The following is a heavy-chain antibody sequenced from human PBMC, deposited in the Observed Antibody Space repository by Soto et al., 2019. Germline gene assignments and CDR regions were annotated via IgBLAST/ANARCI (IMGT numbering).Heavy chain of an antibody. D-gene: IGHD6-19*01. Sequence: VGSLRLSCAASGFTFSSYGMHWVRQAPGKGLEWVAVIWYDGSNKYYADSVKGRFTISRDNSKNTLYLQMNSLRAEDTAVYYCASGGGYRSGWYYLSYFDYWGQETLVTVSS. J-gene: IGHJ4*02. V-gene: IGHV3-33*01. CDR2: IWYDGSNK. CDR3: ASGGGYRSGWYYLSYFDY. CDR1: GFTFSSYG.